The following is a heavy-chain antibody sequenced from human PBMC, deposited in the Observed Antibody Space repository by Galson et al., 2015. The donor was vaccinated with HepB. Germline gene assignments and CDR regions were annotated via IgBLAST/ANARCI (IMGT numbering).Heavy chain of an antibody. V-gene: IGHV3-73*01. CDR2: IGSKAHNYAT. J-gene: IGHJ4*02. CDR1: GFTFSGSA. CDR3: TRLGDLSGYSSK. Sequence: SLRLSCAASGFTFSGSAIHWVRQASGKGLEWVCRIGSKAHNYATAYVASVKGRFTIPRDDSKSTAYLQMNSLKTEDTAVYYCTRLGDLSGYSSKWGQGTLVTVSS. D-gene: IGHD6-13*01.